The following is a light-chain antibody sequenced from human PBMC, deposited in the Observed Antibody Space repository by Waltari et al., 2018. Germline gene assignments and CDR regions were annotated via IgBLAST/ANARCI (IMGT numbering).Light chain of an antibody. CDR1: SSDVGGYNS. Sequence: QSALTQPASVSGSPGQSITISCTGTSSDVGGYNSVSWYQDHPGQAPKVIIYDVSDRPSGISERFSGSQSGNTASLTLSGLQAEAEADYYCSSQSSDNVVLFGGGTKLTVL. V-gene: IGLV2-14*03. J-gene: IGLJ2*01. CDR3: SSQSSDNVVL. CDR2: DVS.